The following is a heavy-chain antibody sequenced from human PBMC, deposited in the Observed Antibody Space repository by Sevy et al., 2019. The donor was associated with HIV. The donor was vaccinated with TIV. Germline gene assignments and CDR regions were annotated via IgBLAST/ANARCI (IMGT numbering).Heavy chain of an antibody. Sequence: GGSLRLSCAASGFRFNIYEMNWVRQAPGKGLEWVSYISSSGSPIYYADSVKGRFTISRDNAKSSLYLQMNRLRAEDTAVYYCAREGDLRYFDFWGRGTLVTVSS. V-gene: IGHV3-48*03. D-gene: IGHD3-10*01. CDR1: GFRFNIYE. CDR2: ISSSGSPI. CDR3: AREGDLRYFDF. J-gene: IGHJ2*01.